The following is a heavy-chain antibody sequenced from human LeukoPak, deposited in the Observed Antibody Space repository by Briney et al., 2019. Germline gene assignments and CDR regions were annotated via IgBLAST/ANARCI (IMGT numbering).Heavy chain of an antibody. Sequence: ASVKVSCKASGYTFTSYGISWVRQAPGQGLEWMGIINPSGGSTSYAQKFQGRVTMTRDTSTSTVYMELSSLRSEDTAVYYCARSPAAGHFDYWGQGTLVTVSS. V-gene: IGHV1-46*01. D-gene: IGHD6-13*01. CDR1: GYTFTSYG. CDR3: ARSPAAGHFDY. J-gene: IGHJ4*02. CDR2: INPSGGST.